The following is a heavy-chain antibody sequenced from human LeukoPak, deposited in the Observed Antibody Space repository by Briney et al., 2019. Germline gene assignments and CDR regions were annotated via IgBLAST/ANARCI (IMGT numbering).Heavy chain of an antibody. CDR1: GFTFSSYA. CDR2: ISGSGGST. CDR3: ALGYSYGFDY. D-gene: IGHD5-18*01. Sequence: GGSLRLSCAASGFTFSSYAMSWVRQAPGEGLEWVSAISGSGGSTYYADSVKGWFTISRDNSKHTLYLQMNSLRAEDTAVYYCALGYSYGFDYWGQGTLVTVSS. J-gene: IGHJ4*02. V-gene: IGHV3-23*01.